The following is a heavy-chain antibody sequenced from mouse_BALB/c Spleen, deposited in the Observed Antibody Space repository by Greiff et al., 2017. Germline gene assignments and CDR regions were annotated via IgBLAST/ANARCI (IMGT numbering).Heavy chain of an antibody. V-gene: IGHV3-6*02. CDR1: GYSITSGYY. J-gene: IGHJ4*01. CDR3: AREEGNYNAMDY. D-gene: IGHD2-1*01. Sequence: EVQLVESGPGLVKPSQSLSLTCSVTGYSITSGYYWNWIRQFPGNKLEWMGYISYDGSNNYNPSLKNRISITRDTSKNQFFLKLNSVTTEDTATYYCAREEGNYNAMDYWGQGTSVTVSS. CDR2: ISYDGSN.